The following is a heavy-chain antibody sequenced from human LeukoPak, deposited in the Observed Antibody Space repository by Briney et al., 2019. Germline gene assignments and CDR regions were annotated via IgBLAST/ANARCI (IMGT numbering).Heavy chain of an antibody. V-gene: IGHV3-9*01. Sequence: GGSLRLSCAASGFTFDDYAMHWVRQAPGKGLEWVSGISWNSGSIGYADSVKGRFTISRDNAKNSLYLQMNSLRAEDTALYYCAKDVGELLTFTDYWGQGTPVTVSS. CDR1: GFTFDDYA. D-gene: IGHD3-10*01. J-gene: IGHJ4*02. CDR3: AKDVGELLTFTDY. CDR2: ISWNSGSI.